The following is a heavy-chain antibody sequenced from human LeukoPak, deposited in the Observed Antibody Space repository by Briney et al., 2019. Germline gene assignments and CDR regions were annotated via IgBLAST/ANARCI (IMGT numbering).Heavy chain of an antibody. CDR2: IYYSGST. V-gene: IGHV4-31*03. J-gene: IGHJ5*02. Sequence: SETLSLTCTVSGCSISSGGYYWSWLPQHPGKGLEWIGYIYYSGSTYYNPSLKSRVTISVDTFKNQFSLKLSSVTAADTAVYYCAGSGSYCHWFDPWGQGTLVTVSS. CDR3: AGSGSYCHWFDP. D-gene: IGHD1-26*01. CDR1: GCSISSGGYY.